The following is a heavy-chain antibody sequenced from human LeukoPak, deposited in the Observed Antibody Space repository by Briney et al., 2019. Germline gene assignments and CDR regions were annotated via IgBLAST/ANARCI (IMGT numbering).Heavy chain of an antibody. V-gene: IGHV3-33*01. D-gene: IGHD2/OR15-2a*01. Sequence: GGPLRLSCAASGFIFSNYGMHWVRQAPGKGLEWGALIWYDGSNKYYTDSVKGRLTISRDNSKNTLYLQMNSLRAEDTAVYYCAREGPRGNSQFDYWGQGTLVTVSS. CDR2: IWYDGSNK. J-gene: IGHJ4*02. CDR1: GFIFSNYG. CDR3: AREGPRGNSQFDY.